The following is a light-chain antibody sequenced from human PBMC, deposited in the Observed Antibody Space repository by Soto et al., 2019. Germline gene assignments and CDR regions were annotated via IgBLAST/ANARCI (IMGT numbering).Light chain of an antibody. V-gene: IGKV1-39*01. CDR3: QESHTSGT. CDR2: AAS. J-gene: IGKJ2*01. Sequence: DIQMTQSPSSLSASVGDRVTITCRASQRISRYLNWYQQKPGKAPKLLIYAASSLQSGVPSRFSGSGSGTDFTLTNSSLQPEDIATYFCQESHTSGTFGQGTKLEI. CDR1: QRISRY.